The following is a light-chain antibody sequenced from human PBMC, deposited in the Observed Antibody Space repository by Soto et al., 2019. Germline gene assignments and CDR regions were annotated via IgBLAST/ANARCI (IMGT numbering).Light chain of an antibody. CDR1: SSNIGAGYD. CDR3: QSYDSSLSGPSYV. J-gene: IGLJ1*01. V-gene: IGLV1-40*01. CDR2: DNS. Sequence: QSVLTQPPSVSGAPGQRVTISCTGSSSNIGAGYDVHWFQQLPGAAPKLLIYDNSNRPSGVPDRFSGSKSGTSASLAITGLQAEDEADYYCQSYDSSLSGPSYVFGTGTKLTVL.